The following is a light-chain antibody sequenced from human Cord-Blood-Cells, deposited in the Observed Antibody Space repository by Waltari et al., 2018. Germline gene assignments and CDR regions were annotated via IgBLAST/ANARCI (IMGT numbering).Light chain of an antibody. J-gene: IGLJ1*01. V-gene: IGLV2-14*01. CDR3: SSYTSSSTYV. Sequence: QSALTQPASVSGSPGQSITIPCTGTSSDVGGYNYVSWYQQHPGKAPKLMIYDVSKRPSGVSNHFSGSKSGNTASLTISGLQAEDEADYYCSSYTSSSTYVFGTGTKVTVL. CDR2: DVS. CDR1: SSDVGGYNY.